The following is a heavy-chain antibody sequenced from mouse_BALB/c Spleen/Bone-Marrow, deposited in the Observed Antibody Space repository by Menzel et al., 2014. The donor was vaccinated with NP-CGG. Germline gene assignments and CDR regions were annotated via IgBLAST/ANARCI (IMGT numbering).Heavy chain of an antibody. CDR2: IRNKANGYTT. D-gene: IGHD1-1*01. J-gene: IGHJ1*01. CDR3: ARDRNYGSSWYFDV. Sequence: EVQGVESGGGLVQPGGSLRLSCATSGFTFTDYYMSWVRQPPGKALEWLGFIRNKANGYTTEYSASVKGRFTISRDNSQSILYLRMNTLRAEDSATYYCARDRNYGSSWYFDVWGAGTTVTVSS. CDR1: GFTFTDYY. V-gene: IGHV7-3*02.